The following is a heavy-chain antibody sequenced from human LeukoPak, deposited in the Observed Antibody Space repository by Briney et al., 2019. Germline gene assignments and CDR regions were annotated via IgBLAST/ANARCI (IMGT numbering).Heavy chain of an antibody. Sequence: PSETLSLTCTVSGGSISSYYWSWIRQPPGKGLEWIGHIYYSGSTNYNPSLKSRVTISVDTSKNQFSLKLSSVTAADTAVYYCARDSGSYNRYYYGMDVWGQGTTVTVSS. J-gene: IGHJ6*02. CDR1: GGSISSYY. CDR3: ARDSGSYNRYYYGMDV. V-gene: IGHV4-59*01. CDR2: IYYSGST. D-gene: IGHD1-26*01.